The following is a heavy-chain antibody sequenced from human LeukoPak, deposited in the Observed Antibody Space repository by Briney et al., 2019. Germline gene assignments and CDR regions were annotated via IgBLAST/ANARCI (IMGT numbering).Heavy chain of an antibody. CDR1: GFTFRDYD. D-gene: IGHD5/OR15-5a*01. CDR2: IGIRDDT. Sequence: PGGSLRLSCAASGFTFRDYDMHWVRQVPGRGLEWVSAIGIRDDTHYPDSVKGRFTISRENAKNSLYLQMYTLRDGDTAMYYCIRGGIRVSGIDAFDIWGQGTMVTVSS. V-gene: IGHV3-13*01. J-gene: IGHJ3*02. CDR3: IRGGIRVSGIDAFDI.